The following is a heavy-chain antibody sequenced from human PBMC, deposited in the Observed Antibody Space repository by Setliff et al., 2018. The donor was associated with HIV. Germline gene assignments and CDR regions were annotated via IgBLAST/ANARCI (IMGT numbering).Heavy chain of an antibody. V-gene: IGHV3-49*04. J-gene: IGHJ4*02. CDR2: IRSKTYGGTA. D-gene: IGHD5-18*01. CDR1: GFTFGDYA. CDR3: ARVPRQDTSYGNPIDY. Sequence: GGSLRLSCTASGFTFGDYAMSWVRQAPGKGLEWVGFIRSKTYGGTADYAASVKGRFTISRDDSKSIADLQMNSLKTEDTAVYYCARVPRQDTSYGNPIDYWGQGTLVTRLL.